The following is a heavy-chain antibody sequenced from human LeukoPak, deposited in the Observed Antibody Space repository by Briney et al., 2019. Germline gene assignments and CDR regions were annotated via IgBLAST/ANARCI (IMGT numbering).Heavy chain of an antibody. V-gene: IGHV3-48*01. J-gene: IGHJ5*02. D-gene: IGHD1-26*01. Sequence: GRSLRLSCAASGFTFSSYSMNWVRQAPGKGLEWVSYISSSSSTIYYADSVKGRFTISRDNAKNSLYLQMNSLRAEDTAVYYCARVGSQVTWGQGTLVTVSS. CDR2: ISSSSSTI. CDR3: ARVGSQVT. CDR1: GFTFSSYS.